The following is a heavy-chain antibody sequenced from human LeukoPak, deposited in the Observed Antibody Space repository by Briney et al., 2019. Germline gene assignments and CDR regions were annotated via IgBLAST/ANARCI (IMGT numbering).Heavy chain of an antibody. D-gene: IGHD2-2*01. V-gene: IGHV3-23*01. J-gene: IGHJ4*02. CDR1: GFTFSSYA. CDR3: AKDGGYCSSTSCYQPIDY. CDR2: ISGSGGST. Sequence: GGSLRLSCAASGFTFSSYAMSWVRQAPGKGLEWVSAISGSGGSTYYADSVKGRFTISRDNSKNTPYLQMNSLRAEDTAVYYCAKDGGYCSSTSCYQPIDYWGQGTLVTVSS.